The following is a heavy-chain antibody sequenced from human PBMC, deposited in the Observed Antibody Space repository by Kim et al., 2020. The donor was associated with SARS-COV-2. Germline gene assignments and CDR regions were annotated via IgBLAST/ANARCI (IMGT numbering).Heavy chain of an antibody. CDR3: ARGLRGAFDI. J-gene: IGHJ3*02. Sequence: STNYHPSLKSRVTISVDTSKTQFSLKLSSVTAADTAVYYCARGLRGAFDIWGQGTMVTVSS. CDR2: ST. V-gene: IGHV4-34*01.